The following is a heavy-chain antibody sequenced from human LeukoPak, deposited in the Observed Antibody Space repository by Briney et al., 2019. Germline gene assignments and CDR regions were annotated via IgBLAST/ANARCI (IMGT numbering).Heavy chain of an antibody. CDR1: GFTFSSYD. Sequence: QPGGSLRLSCAASGFTFSSYDVNWVRQAPGKGLEWLSYISNSGDTIYYADSLKGRVTISRDNAKNSLYLQMNSLRAEDTAIYYCARTPPYDFWSGAIFDYWGQGTQVTVSS. V-gene: IGHV3-48*03. CDR3: ARTPPYDFWSGAIFDY. CDR2: ISNSGDTI. D-gene: IGHD3-3*01. J-gene: IGHJ4*02.